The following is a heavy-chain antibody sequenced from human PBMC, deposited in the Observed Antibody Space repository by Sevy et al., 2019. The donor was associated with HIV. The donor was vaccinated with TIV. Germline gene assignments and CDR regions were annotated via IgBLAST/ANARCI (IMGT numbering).Heavy chain of an antibody. CDR3: ARDVAFTTEYSYGMDV. Sequence: GGSLTLSCAASGFMFSSYSVHWVRHAPGKGLEWVAVISYAGSNKYYADSVKGRFTISRDNSKNTLYLQMNSLRAEDTAVYYCARDVAFTTEYSYGMDVWGQGTTVTVSS. CDR1: GFMFSSYS. V-gene: IGHV3-30-3*01. CDR2: ISYAGSNK. D-gene: IGHD4-17*01. J-gene: IGHJ6*02.